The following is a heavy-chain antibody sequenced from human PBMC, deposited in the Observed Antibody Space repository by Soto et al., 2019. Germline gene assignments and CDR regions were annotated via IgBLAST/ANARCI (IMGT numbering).Heavy chain of an antibody. CDR3: ARDPTYFYDSSGYYDY. Sequence: PGGSLRLSCAASGFTFSSYAMSWVRQAPGKGLVWVSRINSDGSSTSYADSVKGRFTISRDNAKNTLYLQMNSLRAEDTAVYYCARDPTYFYDSSGYYDYWGQRTLVTVSS. CDR1: GFTFSSYA. CDR2: INSDGSST. J-gene: IGHJ4*02. V-gene: IGHV3-74*01. D-gene: IGHD3-22*01.